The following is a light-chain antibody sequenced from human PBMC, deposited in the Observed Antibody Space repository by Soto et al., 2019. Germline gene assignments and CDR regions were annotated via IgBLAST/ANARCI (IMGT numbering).Light chain of an antibody. V-gene: IGKV1-5*03. CDR1: QSISSW. CDR2: KAS. Sequence: IQITQSPSTLSATVGDRVTITCRASQSISSWLAWYQQKPGKAPKLLIYKASSLESGVPSRFSGSGSGTEFTLTISSLQPDDSATYYCQQYKSRRTFGQRAKVDI. CDR3: QQYKSRRT. J-gene: IGKJ1*01.